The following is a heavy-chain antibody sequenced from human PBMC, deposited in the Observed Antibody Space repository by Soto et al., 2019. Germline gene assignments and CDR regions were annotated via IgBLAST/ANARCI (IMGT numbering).Heavy chain of an antibody. D-gene: IGHD1-7*01. CDR3: HGRELHSIDAFDI. Sequence: SETLSLTCTVSGGSISSYYWSWIRQPPGKGLEWIGYIYYSGSTNYNPSLKSRVTISVDTSKNQFSLKLSSVTAADTAVYYCHGRELHSIDAFDIWGRGTMVTVSS. CDR1: GGSISSYY. J-gene: IGHJ3*02. CDR2: IYYSGST. V-gene: IGHV4-59*01.